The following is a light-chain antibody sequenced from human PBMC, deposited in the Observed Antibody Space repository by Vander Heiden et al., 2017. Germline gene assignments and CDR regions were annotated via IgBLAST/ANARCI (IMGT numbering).Light chain of an antibody. CDR2: KDS. CDR1: KLGDKY. V-gene: IGLV3-1*01. J-gene: IGLJ2*01. Sequence: SYELTQPSSVSVSPGPTASITCSGDKLGDKYACWYQQKPGQSPVLVIYKDSKRTAGIPERFSGSNSGNTATLTISGTQAMDEDDYYCQAWDSSTAVFGGGTKLTVL. CDR3: QAWDSSTAV.